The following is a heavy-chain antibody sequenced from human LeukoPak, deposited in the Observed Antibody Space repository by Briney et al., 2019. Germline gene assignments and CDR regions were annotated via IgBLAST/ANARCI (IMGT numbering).Heavy chain of an antibody. D-gene: IGHD1-26*01. CDR2: ILHSGST. J-gene: IGHJ4*02. V-gene: IGHV4-4*02. Sequence: PSEXXSXXCVVSGYSISXGXXWSWXRQTPGXXLEWIGEILHSGSTNYNPSLKSRVTISLDKSRNQLSLELISVTAADTAIYYCGRNAAYCLDFWGQGTLVTVSS. CDR3: GRNAAYCLDF. CDR1: GYSISXGXX.